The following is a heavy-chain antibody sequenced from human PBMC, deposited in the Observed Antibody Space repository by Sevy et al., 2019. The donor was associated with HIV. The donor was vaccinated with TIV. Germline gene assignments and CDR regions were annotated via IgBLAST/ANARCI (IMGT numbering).Heavy chain of an antibody. J-gene: IGHJ1*01. CDR2: ISSSSSTI. Sequence: GGSLRLSCAASGFTFSSYSMNWVRQAPGKGLEWVSYISSSSSTIYYADSVKGRFTISRDNAKNSLYLQMNRLRDEDTAVYYCAREIGDILTGYRGYFQHWGQGTLVTVSS. CDR1: GFTFSSYS. V-gene: IGHV3-48*02. CDR3: AREIGDILTGYRGYFQH. D-gene: IGHD3-9*01.